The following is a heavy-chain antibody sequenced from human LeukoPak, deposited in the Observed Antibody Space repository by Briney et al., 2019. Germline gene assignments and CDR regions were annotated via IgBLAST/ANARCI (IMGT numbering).Heavy chain of an antibody. CDR1: GFTFSSYE. Sequence: GGSLRLSCAASGFTFSSYEMNWVRQAPGTGLEWVSAISGSATNTYYADSVKGRFTISRDNSKNTLHLQMNSLRAEDTAVYYCAKDRSIAARRAFDIWGRGTMVTVSS. V-gene: IGHV3-23*01. J-gene: IGHJ3*02. CDR3: AKDRSIAARRAFDI. D-gene: IGHD6-6*01. CDR2: ISGSATNT.